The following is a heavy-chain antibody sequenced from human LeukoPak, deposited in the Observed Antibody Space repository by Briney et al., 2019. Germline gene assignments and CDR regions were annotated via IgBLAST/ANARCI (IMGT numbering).Heavy chain of an antibody. CDR1: GYTFTNYG. CDR3: AKDTTPGIAAAGY. Sequence: ASVKVSCKASGYTFTNYGINWVRQAPGQGLEWMGWNSGYNGNTKYAHKLQGRVTMTTDTSTSTAYMELRSLRSDDTAVYYCAKDTTPGIAAAGYWGQGTLVTVSS. CDR2: NSGYNGNT. V-gene: IGHV1-18*01. J-gene: IGHJ4*02. D-gene: IGHD6-13*01.